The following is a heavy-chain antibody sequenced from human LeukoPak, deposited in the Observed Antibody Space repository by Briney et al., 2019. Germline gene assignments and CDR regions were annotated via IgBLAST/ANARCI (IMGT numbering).Heavy chain of an antibody. Sequence: SEXXSLTCTVSGGSISSYYWSWLRQPPGKGLEWIGYIYYSGSTNYNPSLTSRVTISVDTSKNQFSLKLSSVTVADTAVYYCARDLGAKFDPWGQGTLVTVSS. CDR3: ARDLGAKFDP. CDR1: GGSISSYY. D-gene: IGHD1-26*01. V-gene: IGHV4-59*01. CDR2: IYYSGST. J-gene: IGHJ5*02.